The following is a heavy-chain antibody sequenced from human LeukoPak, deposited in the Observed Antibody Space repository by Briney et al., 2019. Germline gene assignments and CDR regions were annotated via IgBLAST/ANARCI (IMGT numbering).Heavy chain of an antibody. D-gene: IGHD2-15*01. V-gene: IGHV1-18*01. J-gene: IGHJ6*02. CDR2: ISAYNGNT. CDR1: GYTFTSYG. CDR3: ARAGYCSGGSCYGDYGYYYYGMDV. Sequence: ASVKVSCKASGYTFTSYGISWVRQAPGQGLEWMGWISAYNGNTNYAQKLQGRVTITTDTSTSTAYMELRSLRSDDTAVYYCARAGYCSGGSCYGDYGYYYYGMDVWGQGTTVTVSS.